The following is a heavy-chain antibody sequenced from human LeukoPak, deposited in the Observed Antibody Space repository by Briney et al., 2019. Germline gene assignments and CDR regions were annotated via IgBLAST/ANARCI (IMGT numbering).Heavy chain of an antibody. CDR2: TYYRSKRYN. Sequence: SQTLSLTCVISGDSVSSNSAAWSWIRQSPSRGLEWLGRTYYRSKRYNDFALSVNGRITINADTSKNQISLHLNSVTPEDTAVYYCTSGGISYYFDSWGQGALVTVSS. CDR3: TSGGISYYFDS. J-gene: IGHJ4*02. D-gene: IGHD2-15*01. CDR1: GDSVSSNSAA. V-gene: IGHV6-1*01.